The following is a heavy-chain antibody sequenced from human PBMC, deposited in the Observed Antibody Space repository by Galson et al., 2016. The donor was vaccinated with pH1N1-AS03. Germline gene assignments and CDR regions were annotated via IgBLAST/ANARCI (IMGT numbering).Heavy chain of an antibody. CDR1: RGTFTSYA. Sequence: SVKVSCKASRGTFTSYAISWVRQAPGQGLEWVGGIIPLFGKSTYAQKFQGRVTITADKSTSTAYMELSSLGSEDTAVYYCARGTLSSGGSSGWFDPWGQGTLVTVSS. CDR2: IIPLFGKS. V-gene: IGHV1-69*06. J-gene: IGHJ5*02. D-gene: IGHD3-10*01. CDR3: ARGTLSSGGSSGWFDP.